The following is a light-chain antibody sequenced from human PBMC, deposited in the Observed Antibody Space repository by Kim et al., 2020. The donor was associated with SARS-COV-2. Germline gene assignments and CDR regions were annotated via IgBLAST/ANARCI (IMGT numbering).Light chain of an antibody. J-gene: IGKJ2*03. Sequence: LSPGERATLSCRASQSVSTSYLAWYQQKPGQAPRLLIYGASSRATGIPDRFSGSGSGTDFTLTISRLEPEDFAVYYCQQYGSSPYSFGEGTKLEI. CDR1: QSVSTSY. V-gene: IGKV3-20*01. CDR3: QQYGSSPYS. CDR2: GAS.